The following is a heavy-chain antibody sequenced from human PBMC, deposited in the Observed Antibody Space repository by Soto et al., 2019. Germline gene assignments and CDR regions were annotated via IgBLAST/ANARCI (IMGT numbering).Heavy chain of an antibody. CDR1: GFTFSNYW. CDR3: YGRLRD. J-gene: IGHJ4*02. Sequence: EVQLVESGGGLVQPGGSLRLSCAASGFTFSNYWMHWVRQAPEKGLAWVSRINTVGNYTSYADSVKGRFTISRDNAKNTLFLQMNSLRVDDTAVYYCYGRLRDWGQGTLVTLSS. D-gene: IGHD4-17*01. V-gene: IGHV3-74*01. CDR2: INTVGNYT.